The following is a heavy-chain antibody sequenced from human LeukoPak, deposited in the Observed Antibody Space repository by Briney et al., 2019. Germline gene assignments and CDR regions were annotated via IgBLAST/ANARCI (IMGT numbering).Heavy chain of an antibody. V-gene: IGHV4-39*01. CDR1: GGSISSSSYY. J-gene: IGHJ4*02. D-gene: IGHD3-10*01. CDR3: ARIPSITRGYFDY. Sequence: SETLSLTCTVSGGSISSSSYYWGWIRQPPGKGLEWIGSIYYSGSTYYNPSLKSRVTISVDTSKNQFSLKLSSVTAADTAVYYCARIPSITRGYFDYWGQGTLVTVSS. CDR2: IYYSGST.